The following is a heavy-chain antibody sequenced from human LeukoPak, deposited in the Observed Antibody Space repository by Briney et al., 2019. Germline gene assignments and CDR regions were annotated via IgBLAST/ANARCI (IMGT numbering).Heavy chain of an antibody. Sequence: KTSETLSLTCTVSGGSISSSSYYWGWIRQPPGEGLEWIGSIYYSGSTYYNPSLKSRVTISVDTSKNQFSLKLSSVTAADTAVYYCARISYEQLVLGGWGQGTLVTVSS. D-gene: IGHD6-6*01. CDR2: IYYSGST. J-gene: IGHJ4*02. CDR3: ARISYEQLVLGG. V-gene: IGHV4-39*01. CDR1: GGSISSSSYY.